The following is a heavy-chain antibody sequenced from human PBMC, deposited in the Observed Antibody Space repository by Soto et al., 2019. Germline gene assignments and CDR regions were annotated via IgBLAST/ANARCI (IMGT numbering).Heavy chain of an antibody. CDR1: GFTFSSYW. J-gene: IGHJ2*01. CDR3: ARDRRPYSSGWSDWYFAL. D-gene: IGHD6-19*01. Sequence: VQLVESGGGVVQPGRSLRLSCAASGFTFSSYWMHWVRQAPGKGLVWVSRINSDGSSTSYADSVKGRFTISRDNAKNTLYLQMNSLRAEDTAVYYCARDRRPYSSGWSDWYFALWGRGTLVTVSS. V-gene: IGHV3-74*01. CDR2: INSDGSST.